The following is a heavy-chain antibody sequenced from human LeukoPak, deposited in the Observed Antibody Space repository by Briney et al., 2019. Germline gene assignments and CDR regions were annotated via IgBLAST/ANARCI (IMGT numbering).Heavy chain of an antibody. CDR2: IWYDGSNK. CDR1: GFTFSSYG. J-gene: IGHJ4*02. V-gene: IGHV3-30*02. Sequence: PGGSLRLSCAASGFTFSSYGMHWVRQAPGKGLEWVAVIWYDGSNKYYADSVKGRFTISRDNSKNTLYLQMNSLRAEDTAVYYCAKGADYYDSSGPLHWGQGTLVTVSS. CDR3: AKGADYYDSSGPLH. D-gene: IGHD3-22*01.